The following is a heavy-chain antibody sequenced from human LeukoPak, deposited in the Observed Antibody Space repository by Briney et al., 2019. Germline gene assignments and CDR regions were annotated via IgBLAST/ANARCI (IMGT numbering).Heavy chain of an antibody. D-gene: IGHD1-26*01. CDR3: ARGRGELIDY. CDR1: GDSFSSNGAA. CDR2: TYYRSKWNN. J-gene: IGHJ4*01. V-gene: IGHV6-1*01. Sequence: SQTLSLTCVISGDSFSSNGAAWNWIRLSPSRGLEWLGRTYYRSKWNNDYAVSVKSRIAINPDTSKNQFSLQVNSVTPEDTAVYYCARGRGELIDYWGHGTLVTVSP.